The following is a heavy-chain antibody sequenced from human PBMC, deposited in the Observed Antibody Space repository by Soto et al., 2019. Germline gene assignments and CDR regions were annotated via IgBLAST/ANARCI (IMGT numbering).Heavy chain of an antibody. Sequence: PEETLSLPGTVSCGSISSSVYYWGWLRQPPGKGLEWIGSIYNNWNTDHSPSRKSRVTIAGGPSKNPFSLKVSSVTAADTAIYYCASRYCPSSSCNWIGNYWGQGTLVPVSS. V-gene: IGHV4-39*02. D-gene: IGHD2-2*01. CDR2: IYNNWNT. CDR3: ASRYCPSSSCNWIGNY. J-gene: IGHJ4*02. CDR1: CGSISSSVYY.